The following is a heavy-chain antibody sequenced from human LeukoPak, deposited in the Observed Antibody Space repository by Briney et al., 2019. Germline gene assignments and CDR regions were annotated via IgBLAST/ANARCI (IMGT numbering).Heavy chain of an antibody. CDR1: GGFFSGYY. CDR3: ARVRLWLGIFDGFDI. CDR2: SNHFGST. V-gene: IGHV4-34*01. Sequence: SETLSLTCAVYGGFFSGYYWTWIRQPPGKGLEWIGESNHFGSTNYNPSLKSRVTISVDTSKNQFSLKLSSVTAADRAVYYCARVRLWLGIFDGFDIWGQGTLVTVCS. D-gene: IGHD3-10*01. J-gene: IGHJ3*02.